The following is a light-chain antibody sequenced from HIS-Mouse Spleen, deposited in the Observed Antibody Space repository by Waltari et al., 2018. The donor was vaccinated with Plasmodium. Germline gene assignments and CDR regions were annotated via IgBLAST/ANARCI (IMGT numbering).Light chain of an antibody. CDR2: DVS. CDR1: SSDVGGYNS. CDR3: CSYAGSYTVV. J-gene: IGLJ2*01. V-gene: IGLV2-11*01. Sequence: QSALTQPRSVSGSPGQSVTISCTGTSSDVGGYNSVPWYQQHPGKAPNLMIYDVSKRPSGVPDRFSGSKSGNTASLTISGLQAEDEADYYCCSYAGSYTVVFGGGTKLTVL.